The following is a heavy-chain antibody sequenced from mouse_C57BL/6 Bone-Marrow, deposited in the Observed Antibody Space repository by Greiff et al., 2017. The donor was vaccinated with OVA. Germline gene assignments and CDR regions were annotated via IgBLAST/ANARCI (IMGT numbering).Heavy chain of an antibody. V-gene: IGHV14-4*01. D-gene: IGHD2-1*01. Sequence: EVQLQQSGAELVRPGASVKLSCTASGFNIKDDYMHWVKQRPEQGLEWIGWIDPENGDTEYASKLQGKATITADTSSNTAYLQLSSLTSEDSAVYYCTTGGNYDGFAYWGQGTLVTVSA. CDR1: GFNIKDDY. CDR2: IDPENGDT. J-gene: IGHJ3*01. CDR3: TTGGNYDGFAY.